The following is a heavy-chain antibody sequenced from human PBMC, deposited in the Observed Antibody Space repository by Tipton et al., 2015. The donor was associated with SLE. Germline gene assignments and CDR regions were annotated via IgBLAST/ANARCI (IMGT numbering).Heavy chain of an antibody. CDR3: ARGNQHSGYDGFDY. CDR1: GDSIISHY. CDR2: IYYTGST. Sequence: TLSLTCTVSGDSIISHYWSWIRQPPGKGLEWLGYIYYTGSTNSNPPLKSRVTMSVDTSKNQVSLKLSSVTAADTAIYYCARGNQHSGYDGFDYWGQGTLVTVSS. J-gene: IGHJ4*02. D-gene: IGHD5-12*01. V-gene: IGHV4-59*11.